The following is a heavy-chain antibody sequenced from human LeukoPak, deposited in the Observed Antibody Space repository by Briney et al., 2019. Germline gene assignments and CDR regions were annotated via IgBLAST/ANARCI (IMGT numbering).Heavy chain of an antibody. D-gene: IGHD2-2*01. V-gene: IGHV4-59*01. Sequence: SETLSLTCTVSGGSISSYYWSWIRQPPGKGLEWIGYIYYSGSTNYNPSLKSRVTISVDTSKNQFSLKLSSVTAADTAVYYCARHYAYYYYYYVDVWGKGTTVTVSS. CDR1: GGSISSYY. CDR2: IYYSGST. J-gene: IGHJ6*03. CDR3: ARHYAYYYYYYVDV.